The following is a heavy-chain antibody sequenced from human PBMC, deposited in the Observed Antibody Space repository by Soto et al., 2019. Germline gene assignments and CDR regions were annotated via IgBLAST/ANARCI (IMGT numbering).Heavy chain of an antibody. V-gene: IGHV4-31*02. CDR3: ARYGSGSYYTTTFDY. CDR1: GGSISSSGYN. CDR2: TYYSGST. D-gene: IGHD3-10*01. J-gene: IGHJ4*02. Sequence: SETLSLTCTVSGGSISSSGYNWSWIRQHPGKGLEWIGYTYYSGSTYYNPSLKSRVTISVDTSQNQFSLKLSSVTAADTAVYFCARYGSGSYYTTTFDYWGQGNLVTGS.